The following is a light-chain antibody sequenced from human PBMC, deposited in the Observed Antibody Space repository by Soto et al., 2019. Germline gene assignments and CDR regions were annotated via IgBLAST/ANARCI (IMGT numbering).Light chain of an antibody. CDR1: SSDVGSYNL. CDR3: CSYAGSSTDVV. CDR2: EGS. J-gene: IGLJ2*01. Sequence: QSVLTPPASVSGSPGQSITISCTGTSSDVGSYNLVSWYQQHPGKAPKLMIYEGSKRPSGVSNRFSGSKSGNTASLTISGLQAEDEADYYCCSYAGSSTDVVFGGGTKLTVL. V-gene: IGLV2-23*01.